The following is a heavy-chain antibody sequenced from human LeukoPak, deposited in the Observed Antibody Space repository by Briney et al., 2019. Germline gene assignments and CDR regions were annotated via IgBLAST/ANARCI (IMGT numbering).Heavy chain of an antibody. Sequence: GASVKASCKASGYTFTGYYMHWVRQAPGQGLEWMGWINPNSGGTNYAQKFQGRVTMTRDTSISTAYMELSRLRSDDTAVYYCARSITMVRGVITPLCYWGQGTLVTVSS. CDR3: ARSITMVRGVITPLCY. V-gene: IGHV1-2*02. J-gene: IGHJ4*02. CDR2: INPNSGGT. D-gene: IGHD3-10*01. CDR1: GYTFTGYY.